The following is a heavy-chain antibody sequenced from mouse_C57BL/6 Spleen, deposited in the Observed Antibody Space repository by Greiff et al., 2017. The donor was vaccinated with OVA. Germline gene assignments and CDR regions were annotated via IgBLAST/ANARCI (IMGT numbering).Heavy chain of an antibody. Sequence: DVKLVESGPGLVKPSQSLSLTCSVTGYSITSGYYWNWIRQFPGNKLEWMGYISYDGSNNYNPSLKNRISITRDTSKNQFFLKLNSVTTEDTATYYCAREEYGNRYFDYWGQGTTLTVSS. CDR1: GYSITSGYY. V-gene: IGHV3-6*01. D-gene: IGHD2-10*02. J-gene: IGHJ2*01. CDR3: AREEYGNRYFDY. CDR2: ISYDGSN.